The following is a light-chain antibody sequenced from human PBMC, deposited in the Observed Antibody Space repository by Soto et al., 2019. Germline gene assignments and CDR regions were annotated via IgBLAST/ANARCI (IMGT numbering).Light chain of an antibody. Sequence: EIVLTQSPGTLSLSPGERATLSCRASQSVSSSYLAWYQQKPGQAPRLLISCASSRATGIPYRFSGSGSGTDFTLTISRLEPEDFAVYYCQQYGSSPLTFGGGTKVEIK. CDR1: QSVSSSY. CDR3: QQYGSSPLT. V-gene: IGKV3-20*01. J-gene: IGKJ4*01. CDR2: CAS.